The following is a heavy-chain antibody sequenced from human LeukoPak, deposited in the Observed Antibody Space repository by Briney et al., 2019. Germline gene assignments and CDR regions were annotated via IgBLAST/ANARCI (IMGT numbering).Heavy chain of an antibody. CDR2: ISGSGGST. Sequence: GGSLRLSCAASGFTFSSYAMSWVRQAPGKGLEWVSGISGSGGSTYYADSVTGRFTISRDNSRSTLYLQMNSLRGDDTAVYYCAKDVGKWESLHFFDYWGQGTLVTVSS. CDR3: AKDVGKWESLHFFDY. CDR1: GFTFSSYA. J-gene: IGHJ4*02. D-gene: IGHD1-26*01. V-gene: IGHV3-23*01.